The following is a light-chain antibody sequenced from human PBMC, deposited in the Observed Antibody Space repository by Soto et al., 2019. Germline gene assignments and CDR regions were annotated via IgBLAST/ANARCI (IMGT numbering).Light chain of an antibody. Sequence: DIHMTQSPSSVSASVGDRVTITCRASQGIRSGLAWYQQQPGKAPKLLIYTVSSLQIGVPSRFSGSGSGTDFPLTISSLQPEDFATYYYQQANSFPLTFGGGTKVEIK. CDR2: TVS. CDR3: QQANSFPLT. J-gene: IGKJ4*01. V-gene: IGKV1-12*01. CDR1: QGIRSG.